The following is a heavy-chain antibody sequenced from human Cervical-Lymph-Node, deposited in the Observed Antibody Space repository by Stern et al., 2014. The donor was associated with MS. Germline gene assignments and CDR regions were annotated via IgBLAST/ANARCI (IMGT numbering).Heavy chain of an antibody. CDR1: GYSLRRYG. J-gene: IGHJ6*02. V-gene: IGHV7-4-1*02. Sequence: QVQLVQSGSELKKPGASVKVSCKASGYSLRRYGMNWVRQAPGQGLEWMWWINTDTGNPTYGQGFTGRFVFSLDTSVNTAYLQISSLRAEDTAVYYCAREPKSMDVWGQGTTVTVSS. CDR3: AREPKSMDV. CDR2: INTDTGNP.